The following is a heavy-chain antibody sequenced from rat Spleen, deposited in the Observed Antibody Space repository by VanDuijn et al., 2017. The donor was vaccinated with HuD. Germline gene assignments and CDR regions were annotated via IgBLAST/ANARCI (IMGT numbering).Heavy chain of an antibody. CDR2: ISYDGGSV. CDR1: GFTFSDYN. J-gene: IGHJ3*01. Sequence: EVQLVESGGGLVQPGRSLKLSCAASGFTFSDYNMAWVRQAPTKGLEWVASISYDGGSVFYRDSVKGRFTISRDNAKSSLYLQIDSLRSEDTATYYCTTGSSYIPFAYWGQGTLVTVSS. CDR3: TTGSSYIPFAY. D-gene: IGHD1-2*01. V-gene: IGHV5-20*01.